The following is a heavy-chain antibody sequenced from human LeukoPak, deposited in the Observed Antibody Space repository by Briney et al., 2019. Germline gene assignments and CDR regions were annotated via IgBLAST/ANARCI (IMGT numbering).Heavy chain of an antibody. D-gene: IGHD6-19*01. V-gene: IGHV3-30*02. CDR2: IRYDGSNK. Sequence: PGGSLRLSCAASGFTFSSYGMHWVRQAPGKGLEWVAFIRYDGSNKYYADSVKGRFTISRDNSKNTLYPQMNSLRAEDTAVYYCAKALAVAADYWGQGTLVTVSS. CDR3: AKALAVAADY. CDR1: GFTFSSYG. J-gene: IGHJ4*02.